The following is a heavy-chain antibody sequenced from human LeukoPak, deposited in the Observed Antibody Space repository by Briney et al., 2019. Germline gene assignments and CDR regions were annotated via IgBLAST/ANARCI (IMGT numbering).Heavy chain of an antibody. CDR2: IHYSGST. D-gene: IGHD2-15*01. Sequence: SETLSLTRTVSGGSISSSNYYWGWIRQPPGKGLVYIGSIHYSGSTYYNPSLKSRVTISVDTSENQFSLKLNSVTAADTAVYYCARGSPYHSWGQGTLVTVSS. V-gene: IGHV4-39*01. CDR3: ARGSPYHS. CDR1: GGSISSSNYY. J-gene: IGHJ4*02.